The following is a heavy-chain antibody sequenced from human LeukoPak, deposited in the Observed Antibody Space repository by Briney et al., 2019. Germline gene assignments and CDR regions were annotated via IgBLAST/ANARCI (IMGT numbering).Heavy chain of an antibody. CDR2: INPYNGNT. CDR1: GYTVTSYV. Sequence: ASVKVSCKASGYTVTSYVISWVRQAPGQGLEWMGWINPYNGNTNYAQKPQGRVTMTTDTSTSTAYMELRSLRSDDTAVYYCARDPGQQVDYWGQGTLVTVSS. J-gene: IGHJ4*02. V-gene: IGHV1-18*01. CDR3: ARDPGQQVDY. D-gene: IGHD6-13*01.